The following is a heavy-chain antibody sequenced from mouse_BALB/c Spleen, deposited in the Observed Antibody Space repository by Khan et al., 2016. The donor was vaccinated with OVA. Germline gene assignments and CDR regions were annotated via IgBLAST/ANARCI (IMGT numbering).Heavy chain of an antibody. J-gene: IGHJ3*01. Sequence: QLQQPGAKLVKPGASVKISCKASGYTFTSFYMYWVKQRPGQGLEWIGGINPSNGDTHFYEKFKSKATLTVDKSSTTAYMQFSSLTSEDSAVYYCARSGYGNPFAYWGQGTLVTVSA. CDR1: GYTFTSFY. V-gene: IGHV1S81*02. CDR3: ARSGYGNPFAY. CDR2: INPSNGDT. D-gene: IGHD2-1*01.